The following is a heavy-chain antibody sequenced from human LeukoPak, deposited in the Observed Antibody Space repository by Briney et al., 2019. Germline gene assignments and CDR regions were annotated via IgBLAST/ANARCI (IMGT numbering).Heavy chain of an antibody. CDR1: GFTFSSYG. V-gene: IGHV3-33*01. Sequence: GGSLRLSCAASGFTFSSYGMPWARQAPGKGLEWVAVIWYDGSNKYYADSVKGRFTISRDNSKNTLYLQMNSLRAEDTAVYYCARSPMNRYYYDSSGYYPKYYFDYWGQGTLVTVSS. J-gene: IGHJ4*02. CDR3: ARSPMNRYYYDSSGYYPKYYFDY. D-gene: IGHD3-22*01. CDR2: IWYDGSNK.